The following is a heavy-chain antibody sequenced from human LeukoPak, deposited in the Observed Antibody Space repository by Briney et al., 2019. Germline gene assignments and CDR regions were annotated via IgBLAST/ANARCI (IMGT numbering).Heavy chain of an antibody. D-gene: IGHD6-19*01. J-gene: IGHJ4*02. CDR1: GGSFSGYY. V-gene: IGHV4-34*01. CDR2: INHSGST. Sequence: SETLSLTCAVYGGSFSGYYWSWIRQPPGKGLEWIGEINHSGSTNYNPSLKSRVTTSVDTSKNQFSLKLSSVTAADTAVYYCASRGWYLSFGGQGTLVTVSS. CDR3: ASRGWYLSF.